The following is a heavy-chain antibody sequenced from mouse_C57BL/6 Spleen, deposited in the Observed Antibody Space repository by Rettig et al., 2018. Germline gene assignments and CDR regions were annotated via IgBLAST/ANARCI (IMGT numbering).Heavy chain of an antibody. CDR2: IWSGGST. Sequence: GKGLEWLGVIWSGGSTDYNAAFISRLSISKDNSKSQVFFKMNSLQADDTAIYYCARTTVVAYYFDYWGQGTTLTVSS. J-gene: IGHJ2*01. CDR3: ARTTVVAYYFDY. V-gene: IGHV2-2*01. D-gene: IGHD1-1*01.